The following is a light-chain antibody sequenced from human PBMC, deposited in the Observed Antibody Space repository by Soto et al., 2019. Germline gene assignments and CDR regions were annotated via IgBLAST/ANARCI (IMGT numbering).Light chain of an antibody. CDR2: AAS. CDR3: QQSYSTPYT. V-gene: IGKV1-39*01. J-gene: IGKJ2*01. CDR1: QSISSY. Sequence: DIQMTQSPSSLSASVGDRVTITCRASQSISSYLNWYQKKPGKAPKLLIYAASSLQSGVPSRFSGSGSGTAFTLTISSLRPEDFATYYCQQSYSTPYTFGQGTKLEIK.